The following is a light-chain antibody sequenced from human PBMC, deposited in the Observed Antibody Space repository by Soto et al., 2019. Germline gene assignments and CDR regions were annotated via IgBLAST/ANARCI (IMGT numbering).Light chain of an antibody. CDR1: QSVFSS. Sequence: DIVMTQSPATLSVSPGERATLSCRASQSVFSSLAWYQQKPGQAPRLLIYGAATRATGIPSRFSGSGSGTEFTLTISSLQSADFAVYFCQQYHNWPAFGQGTKV. CDR3: QQYHNWPA. J-gene: IGKJ1*01. CDR2: GAA. V-gene: IGKV3-15*01.